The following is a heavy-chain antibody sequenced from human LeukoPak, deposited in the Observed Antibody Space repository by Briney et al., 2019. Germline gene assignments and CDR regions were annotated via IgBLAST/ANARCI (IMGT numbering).Heavy chain of an antibody. CDR1: GFTFTTYW. CDR3: AKVAKYYYGSETYYFFEH. V-gene: IGHV3-7*01. CDR2: INQDGSEK. J-gene: IGHJ4*02. D-gene: IGHD3-10*01. Sequence: GESLRLSCAVSGFTFTTYWMSWVRQAPGKGLEWVANINQDGSEKYFVDSVKGRFTISRDNAKNSLYLQMNSLRVEDTAVYYCAKVAKYYYGSETYYFFEHWGQGTPVTASS.